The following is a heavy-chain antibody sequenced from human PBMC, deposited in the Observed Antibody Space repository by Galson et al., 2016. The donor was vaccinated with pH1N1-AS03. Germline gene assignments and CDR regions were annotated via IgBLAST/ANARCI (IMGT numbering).Heavy chain of an antibody. CDR3: ARGFDFSAYYFRH. V-gene: IGHV4-4*02. CDR2: IYPSWIT. D-gene: IGHD3-22*01. Sequence: SETLSLTCAVSGGSIDSDNWWSWVRQAPGEGLEWVGEIYPSWITNYKASLNSRVTISLDKSKNNFSLRLTSVTAADTAVYYCARGFDFSAYYFRHWGQGALVTVSS. J-gene: IGHJ1*01. CDR1: GGSIDSDNW.